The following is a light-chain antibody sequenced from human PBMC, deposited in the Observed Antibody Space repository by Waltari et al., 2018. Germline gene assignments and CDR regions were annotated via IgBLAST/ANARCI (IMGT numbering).Light chain of an antibody. CDR2: DVS. Sequence: QSALTQPASVSGSPGQSITISCTGTSSDVGGYNYVSWYQQHPGKAPTLMIYDVSKRPSVVSNRFSGSKSGNTASLTISGLQAEDEADYYCSSYTSSSTPNWVFGGGTKLTVL. CDR1: SSDVGGYNY. V-gene: IGLV2-14*01. J-gene: IGLJ3*02. CDR3: SSYTSSSTPNWV.